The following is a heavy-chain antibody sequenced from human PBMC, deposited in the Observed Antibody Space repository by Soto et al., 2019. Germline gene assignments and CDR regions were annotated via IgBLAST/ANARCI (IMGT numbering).Heavy chain of an antibody. CDR2: IDGSGGTT. J-gene: IGHJ5*02. D-gene: IGHD3-10*01. CDR3: AKNSGWFNT. Sequence: GSLRLSCAASGFPFSSTDMTWVRQAPGKGLEWVSTIDGSGGTTYYADSVKGRFTISRDNSINTVFLQMNSLRADDTALYFCAKNSGWFNTWGQGALVTVSS. V-gene: IGHV3-23*01. CDR1: GFPFSSTD.